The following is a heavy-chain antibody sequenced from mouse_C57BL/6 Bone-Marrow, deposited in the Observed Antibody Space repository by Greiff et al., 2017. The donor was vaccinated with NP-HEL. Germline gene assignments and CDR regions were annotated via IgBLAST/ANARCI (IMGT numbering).Heavy chain of an antibody. D-gene: IGHD1-1*01. J-gene: IGHJ2*01. Sequence: EVKLMESGGGLVKPGGSLKLSCAASGFTFSSYAMSWVRQTPEKRLEWVATISDGGSYTYYPDNVKGRFTISRDNAKNNLYLQMSHLKSEDTAMYYCASLRYWGQGTTLTVSS. V-gene: IGHV5-4*03. CDR1: GFTFSSYA. CDR2: ISDGGSYT. CDR3: ASLRY.